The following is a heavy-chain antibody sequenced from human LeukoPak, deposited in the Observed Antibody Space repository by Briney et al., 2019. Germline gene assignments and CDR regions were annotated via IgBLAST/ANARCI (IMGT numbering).Heavy chain of an antibody. Sequence: GGSLRLSCAVSGFTFSRYSMNWVRQAPGKGLEWVSCITSSSSYIYYADSVKGRFTISRDNAKNSLYLQMNSLRAEDTAVYYCSRQFSSYFGYWGQGTLVTVSS. V-gene: IGHV3-21*01. CDR2: ITSSSSYI. CDR1: GFTFSRYS. J-gene: IGHJ4*02. CDR3: SRQFSSYFGY.